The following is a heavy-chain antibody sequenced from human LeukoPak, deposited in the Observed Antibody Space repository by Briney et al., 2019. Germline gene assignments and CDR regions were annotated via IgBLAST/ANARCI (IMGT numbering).Heavy chain of an antibody. CDR1: GYTFTGYY. Sequence: ASVKVSCKASGYTFTGYYMHWVRQAPGQGLEWMGWINPNSGGTNYAQKFQGRVTMTRETSISTAYMELSRLRSDDTAVYYCAREERILGYCSGGSCYPVNLVDYWGQGTLVTVSS. J-gene: IGHJ4*02. CDR2: INPNSGGT. V-gene: IGHV1-2*02. D-gene: IGHD2-15*01. CDR3: AREERILGYCSGGSCYPVNLVDY.